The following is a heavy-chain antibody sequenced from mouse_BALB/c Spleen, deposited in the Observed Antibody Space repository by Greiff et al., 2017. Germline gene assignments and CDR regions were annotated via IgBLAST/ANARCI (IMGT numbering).Heavy chain of an antibody. CDR2: INPSNGRT. CDR3: ARGGITTMDY. Sequence: QVQLQQPGAELVKPGASVKLSCKASGYTFTSYWMHWVKQRPGQGLEWIGEINPSNGRTNYNAKFKSKATLTVDKSSSTAYMQLSSLTSEDSAVYYCARGGITTMDYWGQGTSVTVSS. V-gene: IGHV1S81*02. J-gene: IGHJ4*01. D-gene: IGHD1-1*01. CDR1: GYTFTSYW.